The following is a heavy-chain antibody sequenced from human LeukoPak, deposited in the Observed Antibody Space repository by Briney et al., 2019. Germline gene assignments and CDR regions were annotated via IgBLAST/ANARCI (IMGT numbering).Heavy chain of an antibody. CDR3: ARGDAMVRGVTNY. CDR2: MNPNSGNT. CDR1: GYTFTSYG. D-gene: IGHD3-10*01. J-gene: IGHJ4*02. Sequence: ASVKVSCKASGYTFTSYGINWVRQATGQGLEWMGWMNPNSGNTGYAQKFQGRVTMTRNTSISTAYMELSSLRSEDTAVYYCARGDAMVRGVTNYWGQGTLVTVSS. V-gene: IGHV1-8*01.